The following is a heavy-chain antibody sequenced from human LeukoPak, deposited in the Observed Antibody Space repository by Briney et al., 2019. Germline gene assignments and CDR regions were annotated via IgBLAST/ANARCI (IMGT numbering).Heavy chain of an antibody. D-gene: IGHD1-7*01. J-gene: IGHJ4*02. V-gene: IGHV4-31*03. CDR3: ARGNWNYVFDY. Sequence: PSETLSLTCTVSGGSISSGGYYWSWIRQHPGKGLEWIGYIYYSGSTYYNPSLKSRVTILVDTSKNQFSLKLSSVTAADTAVYYCARGNWNYVFDYWGQGTLVTVSS. CDR1: GGSISSGGYY. CDR2: IYYSGST.